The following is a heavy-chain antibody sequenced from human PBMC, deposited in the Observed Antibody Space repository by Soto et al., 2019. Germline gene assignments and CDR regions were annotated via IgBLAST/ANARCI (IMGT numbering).Heavy chain of an antibody. D-gene: IGHD6-19*01. CDR1: GFTVSSNY. CDR3: ASSRYSSGWYGFYY. V-gene: IGHV3-53*04. J-gene: IGHJ4*02. Sequence: EVQLVESGGGLVQPGGSLRLSCAASGFTVSSNYMSWVRQAPGKGLEWVSVIYSGGSTYYADSVKGRFTISRHNSKNTLYLQMNSLRAEATAVYYCASSRYSSGWYGFYYWGQGTLVTVSS. CDR2: IYSGGST.